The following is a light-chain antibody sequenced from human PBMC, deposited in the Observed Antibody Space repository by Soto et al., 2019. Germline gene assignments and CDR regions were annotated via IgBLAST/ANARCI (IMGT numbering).Light chain of an antibody. Sequence: QSVLTQPPSASGTPGQSVTFSCSGSTSNIGSNAVNWYQQLPGTAPKLLIYKNNQRPSGVPDRFSGSKFGTSASLAISGLQSEDEADYHCAAWDDSLHGVAFGGGTKVTVL. CDR3: AAWDDSLHGVA. J-gene: IGLJ3*02. CDR2: KNN. CDR1: TSNIGSNA. V-gene: IGLV1-44*01.